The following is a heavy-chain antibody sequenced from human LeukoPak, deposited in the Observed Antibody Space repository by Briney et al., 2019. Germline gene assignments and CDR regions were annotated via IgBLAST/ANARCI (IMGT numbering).Heavy chain of an antibody. Sequence: SETLSLTCAVSGGSIINSNWWSWVRQPPGKGLEWIGEIYHSGSTNYNPSLKGRITISLDKTKNQFSLNVNSVTAADTAVYYCATYGPTSGGYTFEYWGQGILVTVSS. D-gene: IGHD2-15*01. CDR1: GGSIINSNW. V-gene: IGHV4-4*02. CDR3: ATYGPTSGGYTFEY. J-gene: IGHJ4*02. CDR2: IYHSGST.